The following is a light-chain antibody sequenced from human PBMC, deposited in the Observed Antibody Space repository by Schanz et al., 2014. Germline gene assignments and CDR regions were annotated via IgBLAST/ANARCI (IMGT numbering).Light chain of an antibody. J-gene: IGKJ1*01. CDR3: QQYNTYSWT. V-gene: IGKV1-5*01. CDR2: DAS. Sequence: IQMTQSPSTLSASVGDRVTITCRASQSISSNLAWYQQKPGKAPKLLIYDASSLERGVPSRIRGSGSGTEFTLTISSLQPDDFATYYCQQYNTYSWTFGQGTKVEIK. CDR1: QSISSN.